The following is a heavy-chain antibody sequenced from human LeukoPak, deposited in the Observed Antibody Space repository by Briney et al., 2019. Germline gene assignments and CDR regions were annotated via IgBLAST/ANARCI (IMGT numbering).Heavy chain of an antibody. CDR1: VYTLTSYD. J-gene: IGHJ3*02. CDR2: MNPNSGNT. Sequence: ASVKVSRKASVYTLTSYDINWVRQATGQGREWMGWMNPNSGNTGYAQKFQGRVTITRDTSISTAYMELSRLRSDDTAVYYCARGGLIFARSGDAFDIWGQGTMVTVSS. CDR3: ARGGLIFARSGDAFDI. D-gene: IGHD3/OR15-3a*01. V-gene: IGHV1-8*03.